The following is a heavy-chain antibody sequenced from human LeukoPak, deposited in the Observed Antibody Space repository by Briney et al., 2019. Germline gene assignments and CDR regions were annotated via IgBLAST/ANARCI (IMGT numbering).Heavy chain of an antibody. V-gene: IGHV4-39*01. J-gene: IGHJ5*02. CDR1: GGSISSSSYY. D-gene: IGHD3-3*01. CDR3: ARHVGEHDFWSGYSYNWFDP. CDR2: IYYSGST. Sequence: PSETLSLTCTVSGGSISSSSYYWGWIRQPPGKGLEWIGSIYYSGSTYYNPSLKSRVTISVDTSKNQFSLKLSSVTAADTAVYYCARHVGEHDFWSGYSYNWFDPWGQGTLVTVSS.